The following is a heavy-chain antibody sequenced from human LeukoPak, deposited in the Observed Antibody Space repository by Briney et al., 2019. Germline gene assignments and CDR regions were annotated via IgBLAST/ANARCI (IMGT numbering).Heavy chain of an antibody. D-gene: IGHD1-26*01. Sequence: SETLSLTCTVSGGSISSYYWSWIRQPPGKGLEWIGYIYTSGSTNYNPSPKRRVTISVDTSKNQFSLKLSSVTAADTAVYYCARQLPRLGWFDPWGQGTLVTVSS. CDR2: IYTSGST. CDR1: GGSISSYY. J-gene: IGHJ5*02. V-gene: IGHV4-4*09. CDR3: ARQLPRLGWFDP.